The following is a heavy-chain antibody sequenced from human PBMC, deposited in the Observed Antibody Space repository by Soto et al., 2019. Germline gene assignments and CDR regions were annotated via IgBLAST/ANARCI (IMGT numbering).Heavy chain of an antibody. V-gene: IGHV4-4*02. CDR3: ARLSFSYGVDV. Sequence: GTLALTCAVSGGSISSANWWACVRQPPGKGLEWIGEIYHGGSTSYNPSLKSRVTLSLDKFKNHFSLNLTSVTAADTAVYYCARLSFSYGVDVWGQGTTVTVSS. CDR2: IYHGGST. J-gene: IGHJ6*02. CDR1: GGSISSANW.